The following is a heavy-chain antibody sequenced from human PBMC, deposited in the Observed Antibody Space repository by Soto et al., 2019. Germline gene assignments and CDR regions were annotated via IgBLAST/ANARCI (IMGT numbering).Heavy chain of an antibody. V-gene: IGHV1-46*01. CDR1: GYGFIAYY. CDR3: ARALVLDHFDYVWENYRYSKFYFDY. J-gene: IGHJ4*02. Sequence: QVQLVQSGAEVKKPGASVKVSCKASGYGFIAYYIHWVRQAPGQGLEWMGRINPSDGSAIVAQKFQGRVTLTRDTSTSTVYMELSSLRSDDTAVYYCARALVLDHFDYVWENYRYSKFYFDYWGQGTLLTVSS. CDR2: INPSDGSA. D-gene: IGHD3-16*02.